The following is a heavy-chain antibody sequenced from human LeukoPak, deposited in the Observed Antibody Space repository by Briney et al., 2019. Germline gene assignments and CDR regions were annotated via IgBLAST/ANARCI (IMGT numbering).Heavy chain of an antibody. CDR2: ISAYNGNT. D-gene: IGHD3-10*01. J-gene: IGHJ3*02. V-gene: IGHV1-18*01. Sequence: ASVKVSCKASGYTFTSYGISWVRQAPGQGLEWVGWISAYNGNTNYAQKLQGRVTMTTDTSTSTAYMELRSLRSDDTAVYYCARGLYGSGSDDAFDIWGQGTMLTVSS. CDR3: ARGLYGSGSDDAFDI. CDR1: GYTFTSYG.